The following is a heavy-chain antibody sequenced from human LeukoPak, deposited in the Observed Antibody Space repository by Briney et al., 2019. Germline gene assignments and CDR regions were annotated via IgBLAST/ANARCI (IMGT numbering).Heavy chain of an antibody. CDR3: ARRQIYFDH. V-gene: IGHV4-4*09. CDR2: IYTDGST. J-gene: IGHJ4*02. Sequence: SETLSLTCTVSGGSISPYFWSWIRQPPGKGPEWIGYIYTDGSTKYNPSLKGRVTISLDTSKNQFSLKLSSVTAADTAVYYCARRQIYFDHWGQGTLVTVSS. CDR1: GGSISPYF.